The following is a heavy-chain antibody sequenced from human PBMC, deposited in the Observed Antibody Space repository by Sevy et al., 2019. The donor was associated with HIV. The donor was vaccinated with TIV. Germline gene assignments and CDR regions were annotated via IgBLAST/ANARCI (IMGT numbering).Heavy chain of an antibody. J-gene: IGHJ4*02. CDR2: INPSGGST. CDR3: ARVYYYDYSGPGY. Sequence: ASVKVSCKASGYTFTSYYIHWVRQAPGQGLEWMGTINPSGGSTSYAQKFQGRVTMTRDTSTSTVYMELSSLISEDTAVYYCARVYYYDYSGPGYWGQGTLVTVSS. V-gene: IGHV1-46*01. CDR1: GYTFTSYY. D-gene: IGHD3-22*01.